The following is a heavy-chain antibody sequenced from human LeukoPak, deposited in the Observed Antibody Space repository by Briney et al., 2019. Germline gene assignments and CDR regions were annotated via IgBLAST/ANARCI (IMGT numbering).Heavy chain of an antibody. CDR3: ARQYSASSYFDY. CDR2: IYYSGNT. J-gene: IGHJ4*02. V-gene: IGHV4-59*01. Sequence: SETLSLTCTVSGGSISRYYWGWIRQSPGEGLQWIGNIYYSGNTNYNPSLESRVTISLDTSKNQFSLNLTSVTAADTAVYYCARQYSASSYFDYWGRGALVTVSS. D-gene: IGHD6-6*01. CDR1: GGSISRYY.